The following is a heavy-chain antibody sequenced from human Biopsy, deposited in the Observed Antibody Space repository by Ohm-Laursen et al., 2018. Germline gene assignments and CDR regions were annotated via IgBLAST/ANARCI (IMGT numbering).Heavy chain of an antibody. V-gene: IGHV1-2*02. CDR2: IYPNSGDT. D-gene: IGHD3-3*01. Sequence: GSSVKVSCKASGDAFLGYYLHWVRQAPGQGLEWMGSIYPNSGDTDFAQKFQGRVSMTRDTSVSTAYLKLSSLRSDDTAIYYCARDLLEWSLPSWGQGTLVTVSS. CDR3: ARDLLEWSLPS. J-gene: IGHJ4*02. CDR1: GDAFLGYY.